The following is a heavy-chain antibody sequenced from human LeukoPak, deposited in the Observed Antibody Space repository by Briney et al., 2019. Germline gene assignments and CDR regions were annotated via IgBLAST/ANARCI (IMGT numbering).Heavy chain of an antibody. CDR3: ARPSSSWYGGGYFDY. CDR1: GYTFTSYY. J-gene: IGHJ4*02. V-gene: IGHV1-46*01. Sequence: ASVKVSCKASGYTFTSYYMHWVRQAPGQGLEWMGIINPSGGSTSYAQKFQGRVTMTRDTSTSTVYMELSSLRSEDTAVYYCARPSSSWYGGGYFDYWGQGTLVTVSS. D-gene: IGHD6-13*01. CDR2: INPSGGST.